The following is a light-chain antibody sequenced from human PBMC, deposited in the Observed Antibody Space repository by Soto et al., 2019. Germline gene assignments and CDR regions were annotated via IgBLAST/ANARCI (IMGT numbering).Light chain of an antibody. J-gene: IGLJ1*01. CDR1: SSNIGAGYD. V-gene: IGLV1-40*01. CDR2: GNS. Sequence: QSVLTQPPSVSGAPGQRVTISCTGSSSNIGAGYDVHWYQQLPGTAPKLLIYGNSNRPSGVPDRFSGSKSGNSASLAITGLQAEDEADYYCQSYASSMSYVFGTGTKLTVL. CDR3: QSYASSMSYV.